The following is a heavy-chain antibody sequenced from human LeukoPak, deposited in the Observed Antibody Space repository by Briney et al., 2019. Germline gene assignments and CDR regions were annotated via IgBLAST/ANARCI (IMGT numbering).Heavy chain of an antibody. J-gene: IGHJ4*02. Sequence: SETLSLTCAVYGGSFSGYYWSRIRQPPGKGLEWIGEINHSGSTNYNPSLKSRVTISVDTSKNQFSLKLSSVTAADTAVYYCAREVGDTAMVTHFDYGGQGTLVTVSS. V-gene: IGHV4-34*01. CDR3: AREVGDTAMVTHFDY. CDR2: INHSGST. D-gene: IGHD5-18*01. CDR1: GGSFSGYY.